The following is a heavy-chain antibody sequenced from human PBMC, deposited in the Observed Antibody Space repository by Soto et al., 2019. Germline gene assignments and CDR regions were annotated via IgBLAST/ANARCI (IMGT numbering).Heavy chain of an antibody. V-gene: IGHV4-38-2*01. Sequence: PSETLSLTGAVSVYSINSDYYWGWIRQPPGKGLEWIGSVDHSVRTYYSPSLRSRLTIFIDTSKNQFSLRLTSVTAADTAMYFCAKKGYYPSGKINLFDSWGPGTLVTVSS. CDR2: VDHSVRT. CDR1: VYSINSDYY. D-gene: IGHD3-10*01. CDR3: AKKGYYPSGKINLFDS. J-gene: IGHJ4*02.